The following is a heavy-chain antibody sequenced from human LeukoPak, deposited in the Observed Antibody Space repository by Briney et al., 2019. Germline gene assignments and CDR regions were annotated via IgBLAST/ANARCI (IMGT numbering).Heavy chain of an antibody. D-gene: IGHD3-3*01. CDR1: GFTFDDYA. Sequence: GGSLRLSCAASGFTFDDYAMHWVRQAPGKGLEWVSGISWNSGSIGYVDSVKGRFTISRDNAKNSLYLQMNSLRAEDTAVYYCARLREIPVFGVVTKSTSYFDYWGQGTLVTVSS. V-gene: IGHV3-9*01. CDR2: ISWNSGSI. CDR3: ARLREIPVFGVVTKSTSYFDY. J-gene: IGHJ4*02.